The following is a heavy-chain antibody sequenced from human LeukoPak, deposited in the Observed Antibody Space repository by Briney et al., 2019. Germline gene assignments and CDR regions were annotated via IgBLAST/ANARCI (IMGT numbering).Heavy chain of an antibody. Sequence: GGSLRLPCAASGFTFSSYAMSWVRQAPGKGLEWVSAISGSGGSTYYADSVKGRFTISRDNSKNTLYLQMNSLRAEDTAVYYCAKVREMATVLYFDYWGQGTLVTVSS. V-gene: IGHV3-23*01. CDR1: GFTFSSYA. CDR2: ISGSGGST. D-gene: IGHD5-24*01. J-gene: IGHJ4*02. CDR3: AKVREMATVLYFDY.